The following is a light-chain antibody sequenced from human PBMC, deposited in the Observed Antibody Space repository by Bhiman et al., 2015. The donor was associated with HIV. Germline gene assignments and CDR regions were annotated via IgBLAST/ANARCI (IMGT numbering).Light chain of an antibody. Sequence: QSVLTQPPSASGTPGQRVTISCSGSSSNIGGNYAYWYQQLPGTTPKLLIYKNNQRPSGVPDRFSGSKSGSSASLAISGLRSEDEGDYYCAAWDDSLSGYVFGGGTKVTVL. J-gene: IGLJ1*01. V-gene: IGLV1-47*01. CDR1: SSNIGGNY. CDR3: AAWDDSLSGYV. CDR2: KNN.